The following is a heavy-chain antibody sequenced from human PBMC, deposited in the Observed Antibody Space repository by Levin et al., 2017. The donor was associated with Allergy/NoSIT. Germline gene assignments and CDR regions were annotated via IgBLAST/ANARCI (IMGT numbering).Heavy chain of an antibody. D-gene: IGHD4-17*01. CDR1: GFLFNNSP. CDR3: ARELGSTDDY. J-gene: IGHJ4*02. Sequence: LSLTCAASGFLFNNSPFHWVRQAPGKGLEWVAVISYEGSNKYYAESVRGRFTISRDSSKNTLYLQMDSLRTEDTALYYCARELGSTDDYWGQGTLVTVSS. V-gene: IGHV3-30*04. CDR2: ISYEGSNK.